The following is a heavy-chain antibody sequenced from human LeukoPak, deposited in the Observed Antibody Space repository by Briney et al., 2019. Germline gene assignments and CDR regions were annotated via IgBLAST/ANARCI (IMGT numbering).Heavy chain of an antibody. V-gene: IGHV3-21*01. CDR1: GFTFSSYS. CDR3: ARGLSGGYLFDY. Sequence: PGGSLRLSCAASGFTFSSYSMNWVRQAPGKGLEWVSSISSSSSYIYYADSVKGRFTISRDNAKNSLYLQMNSLRAEDTAAYYCARGLSGGYLFDYWGQGTLVTVSS. CDR2: ISSSSSYI. J-gene: IGHJ4*02. D-gene: IGHD2-15*01.